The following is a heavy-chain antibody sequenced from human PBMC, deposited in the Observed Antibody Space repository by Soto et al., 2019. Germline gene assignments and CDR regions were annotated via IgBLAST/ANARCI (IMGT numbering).Heavy chain of an antibody. CDR2: IYYSGNT. CDR1: GGSINSYY. Sequence: SETLSLTCTVSGGSINSYYWSWIRQPPGKGLEWIAYIYYSGNTNYNPSLKSRVTISLDTSKNHFSLNLNSVTAADTAVYYCAATAYGRGIYYFNYWGQGAWVTVS. J-gene: IGHJ4*02. CDR3: AATAYGRGIYYFNY. V-gene: IGHV4-59*01. D-gene: IGHD2-21*01.